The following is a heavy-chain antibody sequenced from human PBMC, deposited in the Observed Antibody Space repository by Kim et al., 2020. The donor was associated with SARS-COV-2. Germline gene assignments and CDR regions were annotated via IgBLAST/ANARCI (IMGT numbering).Heavy chain of an antibody. V-gene: IGHV4-34*01. CDR1: GGSLSGFY. CDR2: IKHSGRT. D-gene: IGHD3-10*01. J-gene: IGHJ2*01. CDR3: ARRLSNTSGSGCQYCDL. Sequence: SETLSLTCAVYGGSLSGFYWRWIRQPPGRVLEWIGEIKHSGRTNYNPSLKSRLPISVDTSKNQFSLKLTPVTAADTAVDYCARRLSNTSGSGCQYCDLWG.